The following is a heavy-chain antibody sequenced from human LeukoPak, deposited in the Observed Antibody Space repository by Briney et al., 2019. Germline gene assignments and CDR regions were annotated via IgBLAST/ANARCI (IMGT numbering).Heavy chain of an antibody. Sequence: SVKVSCKASGGTFSSYAISWVRQAPRQGLEWMGGIIPIFGTANYAQKFQGRVTITADESTSTAYMELSSLRSEDTAVYYCARGGLLRYFDWGYAFDIWGQGTMVTVSS. CDR1: GGTFSSYA. CDR2: IIPIFGTA. J-gene: IGHJ3*02. D-gene: IGHD3-9*01. V-gene: IGHV1-69*13. CDR3: ARGGLLRYFDWGYAFDI.